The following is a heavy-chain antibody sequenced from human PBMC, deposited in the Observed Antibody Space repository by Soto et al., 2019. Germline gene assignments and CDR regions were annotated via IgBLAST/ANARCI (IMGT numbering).Heavy chain of an antibody. CDR1: GFTFSSYA. CDR2: ISGSGGST. Sequence: EVQLVESGGGLVQPGGSLRLSCVGSGFTFSSYAMSWVRQAPGKGLEWVSAISGSGGSTYYADSVKGRFTISRDNSKNTLYLQMNSLRAEDTAVYYCAKDTDHYYDSSGYYNFDYWGQGTLVTVSS. D-gene: IGHD3-22*01. J-gene: IGHJ4*02. CDR3: AKDTDHYYDSSGYYNFDY. V-gene: IGHV3-23*04.